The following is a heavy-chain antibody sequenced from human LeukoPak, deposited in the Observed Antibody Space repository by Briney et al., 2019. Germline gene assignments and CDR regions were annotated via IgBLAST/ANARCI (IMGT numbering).Heavy chain of an antibody. CDR1: GYTFTSYY. Sequence: ASVKVSCKASGYTFTSYYMHWVRQAPGQGLEWMGMINPSGGSTSYAQKFQGRVTMTRDMSTSTVYMELSSLRSEDTAVYYCARDFRYYGSGSYPWFDPWGQGTLVTVSS. V-gene: IGHV1-46*01. CDR2: INPSGGST. J-gene: IGHJ5*02. D-gene: IGHD3-10*01. CDR3: ARDFRYYGSGSYPWFDP.